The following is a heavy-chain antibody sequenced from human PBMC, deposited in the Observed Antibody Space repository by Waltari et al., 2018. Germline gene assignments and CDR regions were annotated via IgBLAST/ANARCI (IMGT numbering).Heavy chain of an antibody. CDR2: VSYDGSNN. D-gene: IGHD1-1*01. J-gene: IGHJ4*02. Sequence: QVQLVESGGGVVQPGTSLRLSCAVSGFTFRDSALHWVRQAPGTGLEWGALVSYDGSNNFYADLVQGRFTISRDDSKNRMYLQMNSLRPEDTAVYYCARDSGFGTGVRYFDFWGQGTLVTVSS. CDR3: ARDSGFGTGVRYFDF. V-gene: IGHV3-30*04. CDR1: GFTFRDSA.